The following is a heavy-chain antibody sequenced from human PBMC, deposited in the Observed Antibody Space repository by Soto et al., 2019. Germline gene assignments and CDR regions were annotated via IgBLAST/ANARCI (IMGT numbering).Heavy chain of an antibody. CDR2: ISGRGDNT. J-gene: IGHJ4*02. Sequence: GGSLRLSCAASGLTFSTYAMSWVRQAPGKGLEWVSIISGRGDNTYYAESVKGHFTISRDNSKNTLYLQMSSLRAEDTAVYYCAKVAATGYYCDYWGQGTLVTVSS. D-gene: IGHD6-25*01. CDR3: AKVAATGYYCDY. V-gene: IGHV3-23*01. CDR1: GLTFSTYA.